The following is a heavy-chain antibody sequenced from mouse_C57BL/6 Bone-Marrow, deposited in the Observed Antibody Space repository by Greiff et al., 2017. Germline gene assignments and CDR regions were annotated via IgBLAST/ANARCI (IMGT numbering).Heavy chain of an antibody. D-gene: IGHD6-1*01. CDR2: ISSGGSYP. CDR1: GFTFSSYG. J-gene: IGHJ3*01. CDR3: ERRLWSNSWFAY. Sequence: EVQLVESGGDLVKPGGSLKLSCAASGFTFSSYGMSWVRQTPDKRLEWVATISSGGSYPYYPDSVKGRFTISRDHAKNPLYLQMSSLKSEDTAMYYCERRLWSNSWFAYWGQGTLVTVSA. V-gene: IGHV5-6*01.